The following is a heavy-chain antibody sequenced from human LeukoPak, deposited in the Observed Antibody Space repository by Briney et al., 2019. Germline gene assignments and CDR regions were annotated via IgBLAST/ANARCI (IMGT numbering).Heavy chain of an antibody. CDR1: GFTFSDFG. D-gene: IGHD3-3*01. Sequence: GGSLRLSCAASGFTFSDFGMNWVRQAPGKGLEWVSSISAHSRYIYYADSVKGRFTISRDNAQSPLYLQMNSLRAEDSAVYYCARQYYDFWSGFYTADYYFDYWGRGTLVTVSS. CDR3: ARQYYDFWSGFYTADYYFDY. V-gene: IGHV3-21*01. CDR2: ISAHSRYI. J-gene: IGHJ4*02.